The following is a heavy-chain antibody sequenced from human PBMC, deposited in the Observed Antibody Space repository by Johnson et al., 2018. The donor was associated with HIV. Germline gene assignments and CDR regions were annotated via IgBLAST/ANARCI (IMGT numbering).Heavy chain of an antibody. J-gene: IGHJ3*02. CDR3: AKETPSSGGTFDI. D-gene: IGHD6-25*01. CDR1: GFTFSSYV. Sequence: QVQLVESGGGVVQPGRSLRLSCAASGFTFSSYVMHWVRQAPGKGLEWVAFIRYDGSNKYYADSVKGRFTISRDNSKNTLYLQMNSLRAEDTAVYYCAKETPSSGGTFDIWGQGTMVTVSS. V-gene: IGHV3-30*02. CDR2: IRYDGSNK.